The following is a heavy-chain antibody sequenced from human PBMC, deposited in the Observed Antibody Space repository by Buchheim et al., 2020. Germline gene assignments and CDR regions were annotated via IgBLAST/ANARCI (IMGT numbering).Heavy chain of an antibody. CDR2: IYYSGST. CDR3: ARDCMVPGLRSGQQGGGDNWFDP. CDR1: GGSISSSSYY. D-gene: IGHD3-10*01. Sequence: QLQLQESGPGLVKPSETLSLTCTVSGGSISSSSYYWGWIRQPPGKGLEWIGSIYYSGSTYYNPSLKSRVTISVDTSKNQFSLKLSSVTAADTAVYYCARDCMVPGLRSGQQGGGDNWFDPWGQGTL. J-gene: IGHJ5*02. V-gene: IGHV4-39*07.